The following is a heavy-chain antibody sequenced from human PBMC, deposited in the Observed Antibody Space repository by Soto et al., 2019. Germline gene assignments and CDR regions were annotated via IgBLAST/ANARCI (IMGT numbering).Heavy chain of an antibody. CDR2: IIPIFGTA. CDR1: GCTFSSYA. Sequence: GASVKVSCKASGCTFSSYAISWVRQAPGQGLEWMGGIIPIFGTANYARKFQGRVTITADESTSTAYMELSSLRSEDTAVYYCARDKLRFRYYYYYGMDVWGQGTTVTVSS. V-gene: IGHV1-69*13. D-gene: IGHD3-3*01. J-gene: IGHJ6*02. CDR3: ARDKLRFRYYYYYGMDV.